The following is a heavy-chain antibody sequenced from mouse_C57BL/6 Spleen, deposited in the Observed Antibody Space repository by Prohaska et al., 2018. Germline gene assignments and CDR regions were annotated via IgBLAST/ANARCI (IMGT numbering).Heavy chain of an antibody. Sequence: EVKLEESGGGLVQPGGSMKLSCVASGFTFSNYWMNWVRQSPETVLEWVDQIRLKSDNYATHYAESVKGRFTISRDDSKSSVYLQMNNLRAEDTGIYYCTGWALAYWGQGTLVTVSA. D-gene: IGHD3-1*01. CDR1: GFTFSNYW. V-gene: IGHV6-3*01. J-gene: IGHJ3*01. CDR2: IRLKSDNYAT. CDR3: TGWALAY.